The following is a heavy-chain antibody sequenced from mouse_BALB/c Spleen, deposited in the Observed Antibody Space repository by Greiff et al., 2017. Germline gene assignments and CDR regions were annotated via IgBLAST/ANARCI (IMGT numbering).Heavy chain of an antibody. J-gene: IGHJ4*01. CDR2: ISSGGST. D-gene: IGHD2-4*01. Sequence: EVKVVESGGGLVKPGGSLKLSCAASGFTFSSYAMSWVRQTPEKRLEWVASISSGGSTYYPDSVKGRFTISRDNARNILYLQMSSLRSEDTAMYYCARGGGLRSYAMDYWGQGTSVTVSS. CDR3: ARGGGLRSYAMDY. CDR1: GFTFSSYA. V-gene: IGHV5-6-5*01.